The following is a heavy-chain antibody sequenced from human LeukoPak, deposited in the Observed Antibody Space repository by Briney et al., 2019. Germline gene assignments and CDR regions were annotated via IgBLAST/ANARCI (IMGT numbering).Heavy chain of an antibody. D-gene: IGHD3-22*01. CDR2: ISSSSSYI. CDR1: GFTFSSYS. Sequence: GGSLRLSCAASGFTFSSYSMNWVRQAPGKGLEWVSSISSSSSYIYYADSVKGRFTISRDNAKNSLYLQMNSLRAEDTAVYYCARGLTYYYDSSGYYSGPKDYWGQGTLVTVSS. CDR3: ARGLTYYYDSSGYYSGPKDY. V-gene: IGHV3-21*01. J-gene: IGHJ4*02.